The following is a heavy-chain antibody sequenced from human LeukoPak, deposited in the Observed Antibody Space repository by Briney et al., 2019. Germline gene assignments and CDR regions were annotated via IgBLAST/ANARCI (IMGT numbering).Heavy chain of an antibody. D-gene: IGHD4-17*01. J-gene: IGHJ5*02. CDR2: INHSGST. V-gene: IGHV4-34*01. CDR3: ARRGGDYGLRP. CDR1: GGSFSGYY. Sequence: SETLSLTCAVYGGSFSGYYWSWIRQPPGKGLEWIGEINHSGSTNYSPSLKSRVTISVDTSKNQFSLKLSSVTAADTAVYYCARRGGDYGLRPWGQGTLVTVSS.